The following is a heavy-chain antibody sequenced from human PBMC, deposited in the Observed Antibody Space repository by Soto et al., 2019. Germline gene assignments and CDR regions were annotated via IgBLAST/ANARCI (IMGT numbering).Heavy chain of an antibody. CDR3: AKGLTDSSGYYYPPDYYYYDGMDV. J-gene: IGHJ6*02. V-gene: IGHV3-30*18. CDR1: GFTFSSYG. Sequence: QVQLVESGGGVVQPGRSLRLSCAASGFTFSSYGMHWVRQAPGKGLEWVAVISYDGSNKYYADSVKGRFTISRDNSKNTLYLQMNSLRAEDTAVYYCAKGLTDSSGYYYPPDYYYYDGMDVWGQGTTVTVSS. D-gene: IGHD3-22*01. CDR2: ISYDGSNK.